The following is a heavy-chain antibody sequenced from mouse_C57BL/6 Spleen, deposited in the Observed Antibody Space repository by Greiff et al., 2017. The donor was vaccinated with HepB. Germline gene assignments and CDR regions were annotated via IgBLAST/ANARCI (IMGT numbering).Heavy chain of an antibody. CDR1: GYTFTSYW. CDR3: AREGDYYGSSWYYDV. Sequence: QVQLKQPGAELVKPGASVKLSCKASGYTFTSYWMHWVKQRPGRGLEWIGRIDPNSGGTKYNEKFKSKATLTVDKPSSTAYMQLSSLTSEDSAVYDCAREGDYYGSSWYYDVWGTGTTVTVSS. CDR2: IDPNSGGT. V-gene: IGHV1-72*01. J-gene: IGHJ1*03. D-gene: IGHD1-1*01.